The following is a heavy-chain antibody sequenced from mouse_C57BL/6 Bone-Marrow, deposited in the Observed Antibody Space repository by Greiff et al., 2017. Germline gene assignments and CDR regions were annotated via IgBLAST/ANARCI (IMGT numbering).Heavy chain of an antibody. CDR3: ARAGYWYFDV. Sequence: VQLQQSGAELVRPGTSVKVSCKASGYAFTNYLIEWVKQRPGQGLEWIGVINPGSGGTNYNEKFKGKATLTADKSSSTAYMQLSSLTSEDSAVYLCARAGYWYFDVWGTGTTVTVSS. CDR1: GYAFTNYL. J-gene: IGHJ1*03. V-gene: IGHV1-54*01. CDR2: INPGSGGT.